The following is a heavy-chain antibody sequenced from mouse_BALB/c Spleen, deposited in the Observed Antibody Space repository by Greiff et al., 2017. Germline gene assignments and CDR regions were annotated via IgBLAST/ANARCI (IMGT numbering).Heavy chain of an antibody. J-gene: IGHJ3*01. V-gene: IGHV3-6*02. D-gene: IGHD2-14*01. CDR1: GYSITSGYY. CDR2: ISYDGSN. CDR3: ARAPAYYRYDAY. Sequence: VQLQESGPGLVKPSQSLSLTCSVTGYSITSGYYWNWIRQFPGNKLEWMGYISYDGSNNYNPSLKNRISITRDTSKNQFFLKLNSVTTEDTATYYCARAPAYYRYDAYWGQGTLVTVSA.